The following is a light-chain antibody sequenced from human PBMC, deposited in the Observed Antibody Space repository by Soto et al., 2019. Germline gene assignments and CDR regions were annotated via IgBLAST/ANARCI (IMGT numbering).Light chain of an antibody. CDR3: QYLNSFPLT. J-gene: IGKJ4*01. CDR2: IAS. Sequence: IQFTHSPSSLSATVGDRRAITCRASQDISNYLAWYQQKPGKAPKLLIYIASTLHGGVPSRFSGSGSGTDFSLTISSLQPEDVATYYCQYLNSFPLTCGGGTKVDIK. V-gene: IGKV1-9*01. CDR1: QDISNY.